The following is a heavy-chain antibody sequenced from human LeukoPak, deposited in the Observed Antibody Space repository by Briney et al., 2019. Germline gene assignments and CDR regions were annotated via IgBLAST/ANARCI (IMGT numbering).Heavy chain of an antibody. CDR2: IYYSGST. D-gene: IGHD2-2*02. CDR3: ARSYRYCSSTSCYITFDY. V-gene: IGHV4-39*01. J-gene: IGHJ4*02. CDR1: GGSISSSSYY. Sequence: SETLSLTCTVSGGSISSSSYYWGWIRQPPGKGLEWIGSIYYSGSTYYNPSLKSRVTISVDTSKNQFSLKLSSVTAADTAVYYCARSYRYCSSTSCYITFDYWGQGTLVTVS.